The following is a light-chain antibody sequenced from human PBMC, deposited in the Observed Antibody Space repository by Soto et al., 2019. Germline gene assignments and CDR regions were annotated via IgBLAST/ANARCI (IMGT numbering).Light chain of an antibody. CDR2: DAS. CDR3: QQRSNWPLT. V-gene: IGKV3-11*01. J-gene: IGKJ3*01. Sequence: EIVLTQSPTTLSLSPGEGATLSCRASQSVSRFLAWFQQKPGQAPRLLIYDASNRATGIPARFSGSGSGTDFTLTISRIEPEDFVVYYCQQRSNWPLTFGPGTKVDMK. CDR1: QSVSRF.